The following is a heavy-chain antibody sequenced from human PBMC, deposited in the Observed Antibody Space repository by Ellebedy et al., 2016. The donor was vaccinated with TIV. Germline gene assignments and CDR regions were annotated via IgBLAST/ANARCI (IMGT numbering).Heavy chain of an antibody. CDR1: GYSISSGYY. J-gene: IGHJ6*03. D-gene: IGHD3-3*01. Sequence: SETLSLTXTVSGYSISSGYYWGWIRQPPGKGLEWIGEINHSGSTNYNPSLKSRVTISVDTSKNQFSLKLSSVTAADTAVYYCARGVGFLEWLSNYYYYYYMDVWGKGTTVTVSS. V-gene: IGHV4-38-2*02. CDR2: INHSGST. CDR3: ARGVGFLEWLSNYYYYYYMDV.